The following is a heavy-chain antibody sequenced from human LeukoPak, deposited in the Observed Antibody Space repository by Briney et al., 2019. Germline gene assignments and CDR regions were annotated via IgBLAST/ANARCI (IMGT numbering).Heavy chain of an antibody. Sequence: PSETLSLTCAVYGGSFSGYYWSWIRQPPGKGLEWIGEINHSGSTNYNPSLKSRVTISVDTSKNQFSLKLSSVTAADTAVYYCARATRNSSPRVAYWGQGTLVTASS. CDR1: GGSFSGYY. J-gene: IGHJ4*02. CDR2: INHSGST. V-gene: IGHV4-34*01. D-gene: IGHD6-6*01. CDR3: ARATRNSSPRVAY.